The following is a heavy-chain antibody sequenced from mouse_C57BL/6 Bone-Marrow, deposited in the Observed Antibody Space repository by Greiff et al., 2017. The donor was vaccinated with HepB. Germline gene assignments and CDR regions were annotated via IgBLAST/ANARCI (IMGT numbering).Heavy chain of an antibody. J-gene: IGHJ3*01. D-gene: IGHD2-1*01. Sequence: VQLQQSGAELMKPGASVKLSCRATGTTFTGSWIEGVNRRPGLGLEGIGEILPGSGSTNYNEKFKGKATFTADTSSNTAYMQLSSLTTEDSAIYYCARLLFYYGNPWFAYWGQGTLVTVSA. CDR2: ILPGSGST. CDR3: ARLLFYYGNPWFAY. CDR1: GTTFTGSW. V-gene: IGHV1-9*01.